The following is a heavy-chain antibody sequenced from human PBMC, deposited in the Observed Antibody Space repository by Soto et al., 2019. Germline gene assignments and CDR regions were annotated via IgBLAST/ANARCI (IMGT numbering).Heavy chain of an antibody. J-gene: IGHJ6*02. CDR1: SGSVSSGTYS. V-gene: IGHV4-30-2*01. CDR2: IYYSGTT. Sequence: KASETLSLTCTVSSGSVSSGTYSWSWVRQPPGKGLEWIGYIYYSGTTYYTPSLKSRLTMSMDRANDHFSLNLTSVTAADTAVYFCARGHYYYGMDVWGQGITVTVSS. CDR3: ARGHYYYGMDV.